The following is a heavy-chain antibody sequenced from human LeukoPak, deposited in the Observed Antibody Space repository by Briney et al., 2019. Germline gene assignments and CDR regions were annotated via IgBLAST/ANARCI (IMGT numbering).Heavy chain of an antibody. CDR1: GGSISSSSYY. J-gene: IGHJ4*02. V-gene: IGHV4-39*01. D-gene: IGHD6-19*01. Sequence: PSETLSLTCTVSGGSISSSSYYWGWIRQPPGKGLEWIGNICYSGNTYYNPSLKSRVTISADTSKNQFSLKLSSVAAADSAMYYCARLGSSAPLYYFDYWGQGTLVTVSS. CDR2: ICYSGNT. CDR3: ARLGSSAPLYYFDY.